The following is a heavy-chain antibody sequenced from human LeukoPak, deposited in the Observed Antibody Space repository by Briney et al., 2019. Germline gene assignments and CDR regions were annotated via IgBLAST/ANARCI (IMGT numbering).Heavy chain of an antibody. CDR1: GYTFTGYY. V-gene: IGHV1-2*02. Sequence: ASVKVSCKASGYTFTGYYMHWVRQAPGQGLEWMGWINPNSGGTNYAQKFQGRVTMTRDTSISTAYMELSRLRSDDTAVYYCARDKPLPAHQRGVVPAARVNWFDPWGQGTLITVSS. CDR2: INPNSGGT. CDR3: ARDKPLPAHQRGVVPAARVNWFDP. D-gene: IGHD2-2*01. J-gene: IGHJ5*02.